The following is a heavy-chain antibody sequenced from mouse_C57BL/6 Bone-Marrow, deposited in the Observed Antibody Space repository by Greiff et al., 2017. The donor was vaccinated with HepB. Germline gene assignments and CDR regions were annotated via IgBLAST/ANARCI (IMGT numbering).Heavy chain of an antibody. J-gene: IGHJ2*01. CDR3: ARRGGLGDLDY. V-gene: IGHV2-2*01. CDR1: GFSLPSYG. CDR2: IWSGGST. Sequence: QVQLQQSGPGLVQPSQSLSITCTVSGFSLPSYGVHWVRQSPGKGLEWLGVIWSGGSTDYNAAFISRLSISKDNSKSQVFFKMNSLQADDTARYYCARRGGLGDLDYWGQGTTLTVSS. D-gene: IGHD1-2*01.